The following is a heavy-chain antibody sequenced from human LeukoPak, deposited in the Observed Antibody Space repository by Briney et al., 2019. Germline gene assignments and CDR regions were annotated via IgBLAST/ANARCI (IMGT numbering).Heavy chain of an antibody. CDR2: ISGSGGST. J-gene: IGHJ1*01. CDR1: GFTFSSYA. D-gene: IGHD6-13*01. V-gene: IGHV3-23*01. Sequence: PGGSLRLSCAASGFTFSSYAMSWVRQATGKGLEWVSAISGSGGSTYYADSVKGRFTISRDNSKNTLYLQMNSLRAEDTAVYYCAKGFSSSMFEYFQHWGQGTLVTVSS. CDR3: AKGFSSSMFEYFQH.